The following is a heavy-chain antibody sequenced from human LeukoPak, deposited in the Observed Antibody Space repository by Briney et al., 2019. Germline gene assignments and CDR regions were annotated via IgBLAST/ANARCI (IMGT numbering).Heavy chain of an antibody. D-gene: IGHD2-2*01. CDR2: IYHSGST. V-gene: IGHV4-30-2*01. CDR3: ARLQYSSTRVGYYGMDV. Sequence: PSETLSLTCAVSGGSISSGGHSWSWIRQPPGKGLEWIGYIYHSGSTYYNPSLKSRVTISVDRSKNQFSLKLSSVTAADTAVYYCARLQYSSTRVGYYGMDVWGQGTTVTVSS. J-gene: IGHJ6*02. CDR1: GGSISSGGHS.